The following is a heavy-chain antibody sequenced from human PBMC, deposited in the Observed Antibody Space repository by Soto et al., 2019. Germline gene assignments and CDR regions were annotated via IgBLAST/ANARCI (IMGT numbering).Heavy chain of an antibody. Sequence: GASVKVSCKASGGTFSSYTISWVRQAPGQGLEWMGRIIPILGIANYAQKFQGRVTITADKSTSTAYMELSSLRSEDTAVYYCARNRYSSSWSFDYWGQGTLVTVSS. D-gene: IGHD6-13*01. V-gene: IGHV1-69*02. CDR3: ARNRYSSSWSFDY. CDR1: GGTFSSYT. CDR2: IIPILGIA. J-gene: IGHJ4*02.